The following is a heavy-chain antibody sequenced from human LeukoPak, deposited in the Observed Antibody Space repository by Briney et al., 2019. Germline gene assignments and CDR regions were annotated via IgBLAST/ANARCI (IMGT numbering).Heavy chain of an antibody. CDR3: ARWSYDASGHIDY. Sequence: ASVKVSCKASGYTFTGYYIHWVRQAPGQGLEWGGWINPNNGGISYAQEFQGRVTMTTDTSINTAYMELTRLRSDDTAVYYCARWSYDASGHIDYWGQGTLVTVSS. V-gene: IGHV1-2*02. D-gene: IGHD3-22*01. J-gene: IGHJ4*02. CDR2: INPNNGGI. CDR1: GYTFTGYY.